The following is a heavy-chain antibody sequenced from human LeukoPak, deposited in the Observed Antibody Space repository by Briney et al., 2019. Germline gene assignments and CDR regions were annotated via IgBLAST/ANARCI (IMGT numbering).Heavy chain of an antibody. CDR3: ASGVGIAAAGPTNDY. J-gene: IGHJ4*02. V-gene: IGHV1-69*02. D-gene: IGHD6-13*01. CDR1: GGTFSSYT. CDR2: IIPILGIA. Sequence: ASVKVSCKASGGTFSSYTISWVRQAPGQGLEWMGRIIPILGIANYAQKFQGRVMITADKSTSTAYMELSSLRSEDTAVYYCASGVGIAAAGPTNDYWGQGTLVTVSS.